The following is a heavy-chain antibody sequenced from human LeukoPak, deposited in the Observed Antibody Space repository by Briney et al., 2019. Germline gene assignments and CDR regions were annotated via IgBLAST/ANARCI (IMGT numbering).Heavy chain of an antibody. Sequence: ASVKVSCKASGYTFTSYGISWVRQAPGQGLEWMGRISAYNGNTNYAQKLQGRVTMTTDTSTSTAYMELRSLRSDDTAVYYCARGPGTTGGTYNWFDPWGQGTLVTVSS. CDR2: ISAYNGNT. CDR1: GYTFTSYG. J-gene: IGHJ5*02. V-gene: IGHV1-18*01. CDR3: ARGPGTTGGTYNWFDP. D-gene: IGHD1-1*01.